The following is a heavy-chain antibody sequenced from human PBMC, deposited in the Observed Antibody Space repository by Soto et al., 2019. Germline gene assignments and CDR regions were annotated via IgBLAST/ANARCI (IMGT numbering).Heavy chain of an antibody. V-gene: IGHV3-23*01. Sequence: GGSLTLSCAASGFTFSSYAMSWVRQAPGKGLEWVSAISGSGGSTYYADSVKGRFTISRDNSKNTLYLQMNSLRAEDTAVYYCAFGGSYYFAYYFDYWGQGTLVTVSS. D-gene: IGHD1-26*01. CDR3: AFGGSYYFAYYFDY. CDR1: GFTFSSYA. J-gene: IGHJ4*02. CDR2: ISGSGGST.